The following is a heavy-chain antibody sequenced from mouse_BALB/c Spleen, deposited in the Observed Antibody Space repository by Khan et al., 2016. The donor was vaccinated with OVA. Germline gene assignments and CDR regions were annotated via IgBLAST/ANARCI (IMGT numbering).Heavy chain of an antibody. J-gene: IGHJ1*01. CDR1: GSTFSSFG. CDR2: ISSGSSTI. Sequence: VQLKESGGGLVQPGGSRKLSCAASGSTFSSFGMHWVRQAPKKGLEWVAYISSGSSTIYYVDTVKGRFTISRDIPKNTLFLQMTSLRSEDTAMYYCARSGGNFHWYFDVWGAGTSVTVSS. D-gene: IGHD2-1*01. V-gene: IGHV5-17*02. CDR3: ARSGGNFHWYFDV.